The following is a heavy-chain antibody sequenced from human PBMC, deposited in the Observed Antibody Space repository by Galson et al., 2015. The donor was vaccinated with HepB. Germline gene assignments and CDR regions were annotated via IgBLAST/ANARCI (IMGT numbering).Heavy chain of an antibody. CDR1: GFSLSTSGVG. Sequence: PALVKPTPTLTLTCTFSGFSLSTSGVGVGWIRQPPGKALEWLALIYWNDDKRYSPSLKSRLTITKDTSKNQVVLTMTNMDPVDTATYYCAHLRVVISPNYYYYYMDVWGKGTTVTVSS. CDR3: AHLRVVISPNYYYYYMDV. CDR2: IYWNDDK. V-gene: IGHV2-5*01. D-gene: IGHD3-3*01. J-gene: IGHJ6*03.